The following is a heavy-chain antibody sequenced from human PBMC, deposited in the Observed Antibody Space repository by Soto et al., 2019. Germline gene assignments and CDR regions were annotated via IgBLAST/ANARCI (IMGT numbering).Heavy chain of an antibody. J-gene: IGHJ5*02. Sequence: ASVKVSCKTSGYTFSNYGITWVRQAPAQPLEWLGWISLYSDGTNYAQKFQGRVSMTTDTSTTTAYMELRSLRSDDTAVYYCARVVQGGEVWFGPWGQGTLVTVSS. CDR2: ISLYSDGT. CDR3: ARVVQGGEVWFGP. V-gene: IGHV1-18*01. CDR1: GYTFSNYG. D-gene: IGHD1-1*01.